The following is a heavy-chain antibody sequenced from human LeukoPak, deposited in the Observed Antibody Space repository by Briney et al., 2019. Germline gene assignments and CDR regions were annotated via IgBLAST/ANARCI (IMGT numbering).Heavy chain of an antibody. CDR2: IYHSGST. CDR1: GASISSGSYY. CDR3: ARDGGVGATSVDY. D-gene: IGHD1-26*01. V-gene: IGHV4-39*07. Sequence: SETLSLTCTVSGASISSGSYYWGWIRQPPGKGLEWIGSIYHSGSTYYNPSLKSRVTISVDTSKNQFSLKLSSVTAADTAVYYCARDGGVGATSVDYWGQGTLVTVSS. J-gene: IGHJ4*02.